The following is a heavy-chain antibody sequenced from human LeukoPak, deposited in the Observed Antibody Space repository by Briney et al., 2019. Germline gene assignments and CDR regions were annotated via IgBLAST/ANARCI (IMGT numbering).Heavy chain of an antibody. V-gene: IGHV3-53*01. CDR1: GFIVSDHY. J-gene: IGHJ4*02. Sequence: GGSLRLSCAASGFIVSDHYMGWVRQAPGKGLDWVSVMYSSGNIHYADSVEGRFTISRDNSKNTLYLQMNSLRAEDTAVYYCARDLPLGYSGYRGFDYWGQGTLVTVSS. CDR3: ARDLPLGYSGYRGFDY. CDR2: MYSSGNI. D-gene: IGHD5-12*01.